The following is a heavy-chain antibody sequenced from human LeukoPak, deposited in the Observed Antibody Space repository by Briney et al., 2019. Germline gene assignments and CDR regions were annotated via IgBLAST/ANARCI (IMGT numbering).Heavy chain of an antibody. V-gene: IGHV3-23*01. J-gene: IGHJ4*02. D-gene: IGHD2-15*01. CDR2: ISGSGGST. CDR1: GFTFSSYG. Sequence: PGGTLRLSCAASGFTFSSYGMSWVRQAPGKGLEWVSAISGSGGSTYYADSVKGRFTISRDNSKNTLYLQMNSLRAEDTAVYYCAKVERPVVVAATVDYWGQGTLVTVSS. CDR3: AKVERPVVVAATVDY.